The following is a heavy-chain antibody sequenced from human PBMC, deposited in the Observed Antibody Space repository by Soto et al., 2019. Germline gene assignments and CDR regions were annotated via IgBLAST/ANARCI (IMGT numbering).Heavy chain of an antibody. Sequence: LSLTCSVSAGSISRYYRGWVRQSPGEGLEWIAHISYTVDASYSPSLKGRVTISLDTSKNQIALRLMSVTAADTAVYYCVGSLMSRAMESFDYWGQGTLVTVSS. CDR3: VGSLMSRAMESFDY. CDR2: ISYTVDA. D-gene: IGHD5-18*01. CDR1: AGSISRYY. J-gene: IGHJ4*02. V-gene: IGHV4-59*01.